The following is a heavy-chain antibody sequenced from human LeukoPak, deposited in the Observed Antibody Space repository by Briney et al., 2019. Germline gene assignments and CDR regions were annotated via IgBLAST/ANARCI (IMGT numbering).Heavy chain of an antibody. D-gene: IGHD3-22*01. CDR2: INHCGST. CDR1: GGSFSGYY. Sequence: SETLSLTCAVYGGSFSGYYWSWIRQPPGKGLEWIGEINHCGSTNYNPSLKSRVTISVDTSKNQFSLKLSSVTAADTAVYYCARVYYDSSGYYYAWYYYGMDVWGQGTTVTVSS. V-gene: IGHV4-34*01. J-gene: IGHJ6*02. CDR3: ARVYYDSSGYYYAWYYYGMDV.